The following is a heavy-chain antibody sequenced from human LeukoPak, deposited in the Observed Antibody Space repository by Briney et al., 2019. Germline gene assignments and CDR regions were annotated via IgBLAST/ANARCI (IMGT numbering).Heavy chain of an antibody. V-gene: IGHV3-21*01. Sequence: GSLRLSCAASGFPLISSSMNWVRQAPGKGLEWVSSIISNGNYIYYADSVKGRFTISRDNAKNTLYLQMNSLRAEDTAVYYCARDLKDWGQGTLVTVSS. J-gene: IGHJ4*02. CDR3: ARDLKD. CDR1: GFPLISSS. CDR2: IISNGNYI.